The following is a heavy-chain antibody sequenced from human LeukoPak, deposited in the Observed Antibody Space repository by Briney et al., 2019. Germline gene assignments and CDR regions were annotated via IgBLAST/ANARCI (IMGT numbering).Heavy chain of an antibody. CDR2: TYYRSKWYN. Sequence: LQTLSLTCAISGDSVSSDSAAWNWIRQSPSRGLEWLGRTYYRSKWYNDYALSVKSRITIIPDTSKNQFSLQLRSVTPEDTALYYCAREEYSAAFFDYWGQGTLVTVSS. D-gene: IGHD4-11*01. CDR3: AREEYSAAFFDY. J-gene: IGHJ4*02. CDR1: GDSVSSDSAA. V-gene: IGHV6-1*01.